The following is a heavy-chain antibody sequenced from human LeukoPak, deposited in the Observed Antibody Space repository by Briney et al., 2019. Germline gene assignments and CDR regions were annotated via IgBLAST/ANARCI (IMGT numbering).Heavy chain of an antibody. CDR1: GYTFTSYG. Sequence: ASVKVSCKASGYTFTSYGISWVRQAPGQGLEWMGWINPNSGGTNYAQKFQSRVTMTRDTSISTAYMELSRLRSDDTAVYYCARVEYNFWSGYSHDYWGQGTLSPSPQ. D-gene: IGHD3-3*01. J-gene: IGHJ4*02. CDR3: ARVEYNFWSGYSHDY. V-gene: IGHV1-2*02. CDR2: INPNSGGT.